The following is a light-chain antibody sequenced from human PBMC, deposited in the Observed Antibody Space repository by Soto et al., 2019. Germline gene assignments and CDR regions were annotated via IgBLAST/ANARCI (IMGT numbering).Light chain of an antibody. CDR3: QQYNNFWT. Sequence: DIQMTQFPSALSASVGDRVTITCRASQSVNIWLAWYQQKSGKAPKLLISEASTVETGVPAGFSRSGSGTQIAQTLSCLQPDDLATYYCQQYNNFWTFGQGTKVQIK. J-gene: IGKJ1*01. CDR2: EAS. CDR1: QSVNIW. V-gene: IGKV1-5*03.